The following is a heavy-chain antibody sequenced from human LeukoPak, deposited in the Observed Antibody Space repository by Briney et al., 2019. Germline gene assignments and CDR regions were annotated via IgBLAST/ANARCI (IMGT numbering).Heavy chain of an antibody. CDR3: ARAFESYSKYYYYYMDV. V-gene: IGHV3-30*04. J-gene: IGHJ6*03. Sequence: PGGSLRLSCAASGFTFSSYAMHWVRQAPGKGLEWVAVISYDGSNKYYADSVKGRFTISRDNSKNTLYLQMNSLRAEDTAVYYCARAFESYSKYYYYYMDVWGKGTTVTVSS. D-gene: IGHD4-11*01. CDR2: ISYDGSNK. CDR1: GFTFSSYA.